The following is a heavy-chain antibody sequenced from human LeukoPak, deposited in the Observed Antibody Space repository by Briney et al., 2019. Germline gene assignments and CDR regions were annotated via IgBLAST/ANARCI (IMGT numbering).Heavy chain of an antibody. CDR1: GFTFSSYA. Sequence: PGGSLRLSCAASGFTFSSYAMSWVRQAPGKGLEWVSAISGSGGSTYYADSVKGRFTISRDNSKNTLYLQMNSLRAEDTAVYYCAKSLGASYYDFWSGYHKIYYYYGMDVWGQGTMVTVSS. V-gene: IGHV3-23*01. CDR2: ISGSGGST. CDR3: AKSLGASYYDFWSGYHKIYYYYGMDV. J-gene: IGHJ6*02. D-gene: IGHD3-3*01.